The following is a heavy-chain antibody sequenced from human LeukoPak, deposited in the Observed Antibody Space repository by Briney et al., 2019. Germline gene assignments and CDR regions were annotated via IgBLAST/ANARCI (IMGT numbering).Heavy chain of an antibody. V-gene: IGHV3-23*01. Sequence: GGSLRLSCAASGFTFSSYAMSWVRQAPGKGLEWVSAISGSGGSTYYADSVKGRFTISRDNSKNTLYLQMNSLRAEDTALYYCAKGASMITFGGVIVIAADYFDYWGQGTLVTVSS. CDR2: ISGSGGST. CDR1: GFTFSSYA. CDR3: AKGASMITFGGVIVIAADYFDY. D-gene: IGHD3-16*02. J-gene: IGHJ4*02.